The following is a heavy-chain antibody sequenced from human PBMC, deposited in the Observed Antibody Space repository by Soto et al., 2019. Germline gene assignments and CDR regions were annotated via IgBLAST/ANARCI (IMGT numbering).Heavy chain of an antibody. CDR3: AKDRMSYNSVWDPFDV. J-gene: IGHJ3*01. CDR1: GFIFSNYA. D-gene: IGHD1-20*01. Sequence: EVQLLESGGGLVQPGGSLRLSCAASGFIFSNYAMSWVRQAPGKGLEWVSSVGGSPDDTHYADHVKGRFTVSRDNSKNTLYLQMSSLRAEDTAIYYCAKDRMSYNSVWDPFDVWGQGTMVAVSS. CDR2: VGGSPDDT. V-gene: IGHV3-23*01.